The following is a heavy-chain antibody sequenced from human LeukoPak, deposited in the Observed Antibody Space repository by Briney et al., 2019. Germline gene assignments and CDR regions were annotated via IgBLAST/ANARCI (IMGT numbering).Heavy chain of an antibody. CDR1: GFTFKSYV. CDR3: ARVITMIVVVITDAFDI. Sequence: PGGSLRLSCAASGFTFKSYVMSWVRQAPGEGLEWVSAISDSGVNTYYADSVRGRFTISRDNAKNSLYLQMNSLRAEDTAVYYCARVITMIVVVITDAFDIWGQGTMVTVSS. V-gene: IGHV3-23*01. D-gene: IGHD3-22*01. J-gene: IGHJ3*02. CDR2: ISDSGVNT.